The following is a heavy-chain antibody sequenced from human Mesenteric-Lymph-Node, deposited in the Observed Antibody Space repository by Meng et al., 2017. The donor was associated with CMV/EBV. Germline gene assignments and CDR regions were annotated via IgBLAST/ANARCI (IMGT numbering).Heavy chain of an antibody. V-gene: IGHV4-34*01. Sequence: LQQWGEALFNPSRTLSLTGAVYGGSFSGYYWSWIRQPPGKGLEWIGEINHSGSTNYNPSLKSRVTISVDTSKNQFSLKLSSVTAADTAVYYCARHQRWLKSEGGFNYWGQGTLVTVSS. CDR2: INHSGST. CDR3: ARHQRWLKSEGGFNY. J-gene: IGHJ4*02. D-gene: IGHD4-23*01. CDR1: GGSFSGYY.